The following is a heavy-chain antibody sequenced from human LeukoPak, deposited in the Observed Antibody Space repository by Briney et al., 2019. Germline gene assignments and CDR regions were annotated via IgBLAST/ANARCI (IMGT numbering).Heavy chain of an antibody. CDR3: ASSRTFPRKGMDV. D-gene: IGHD1-14*01. J-gene: IGHJ6*02. V-gene: IGHV4-39*01. Sequence: SETLSLTCTVSGGSISSSNYYWGRIRQPPGKGLEWIGSNYFSGSTYYNPSLKSRVTISIDTSKNQFSLKVNSVTAADTAVFYCASSRTFPRKGMDVWGQGTTVTVSS. CDR1: GGSISSSNYY. CDR2: NYFSGST.